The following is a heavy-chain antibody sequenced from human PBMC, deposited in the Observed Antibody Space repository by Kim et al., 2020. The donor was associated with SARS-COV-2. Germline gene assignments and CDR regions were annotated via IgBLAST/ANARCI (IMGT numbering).Heavy chain of an antibody. J-gene: IGHJ6*03. Sequence: GGSLRLSCAASGFTFSNAWMSWVRQAPGKGLEWVGRIKSKTDGGTTDYAAPVKVRFTISRDDSKNTRYLQMNSLKTEDTAVYYCTTYVGSSKLLRPYVGPYYYMDVWGKGTTVTVSS. CDR1: GFTFSNAW. D-gene: IGHD3-10*01. V-gene: IGHV3-15*01. CDR2: IKSKTDGGTT. CDR3: TTYVGSSKLLRPYVGPYYYMDV.